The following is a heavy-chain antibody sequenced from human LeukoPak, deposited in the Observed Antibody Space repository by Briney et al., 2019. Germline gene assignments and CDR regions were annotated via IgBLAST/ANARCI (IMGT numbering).Heavy chain of an antibody. D-gene: IGHD5-12*01. J-gene: IGHJ4*02. CDR1: GLTFSSYA. CDR3: AKAVDIVATILVPLDN. Sequence: PGGSLRLSCAASGLTFSSYAMSWVRQAPGKGLEWVSTISGSGGSTYYADSAKGRFTISRDNSKNTLYLQMNTLRAEDTAVYYCAKAVDIVATILVPLDNWGQGTLVTVSS. CDR2: ISGSGGST. V-gene: IGHV3-23*01.